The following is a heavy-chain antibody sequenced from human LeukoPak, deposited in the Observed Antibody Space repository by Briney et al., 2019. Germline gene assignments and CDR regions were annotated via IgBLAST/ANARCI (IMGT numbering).Heavy chain of an antibody. J-gene: IGHJ3*02. CDR3: ARGAYGSGTYHDFDI. V-gene: IGHV3-33*01. CDR1: GLTFSSYV. Sequence: PGGSLRLSGAASGLTFSSYVMHWVRQAPGKGLEWVAVIWYDGSNKYYVDSVKGRFTISRDNSKNTLYLQMNSLRAEDTAVYYCARGAYGSGTYHDFDIWGQGTMVTVSS. D-gene: IGHD3-10*01. CDR2: IWYDGSNK.